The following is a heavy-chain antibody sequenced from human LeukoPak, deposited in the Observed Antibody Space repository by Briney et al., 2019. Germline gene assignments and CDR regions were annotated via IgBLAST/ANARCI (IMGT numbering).Heavy chain of an antibody. D-gene: IGHD2-15*01. CDR2: ISTYNGNT. V-gene: IGHV1-18*01. J-gene: IGHJ5*02. CDR1: GYTFPSYG. CDR3: ARDRGWELGYCSGGSCYDENWFDP. Sequence: GASVKVSCKASGYTFPSYGISWVRQAPRQGLEWMGWISTYNGNTNYAQKLQRRVTMTTDTSTSTVYMELRSLRSDDTAVYYCARDRGWELGYCSGGSCYDENWFDPWGQGTLVTVSS.